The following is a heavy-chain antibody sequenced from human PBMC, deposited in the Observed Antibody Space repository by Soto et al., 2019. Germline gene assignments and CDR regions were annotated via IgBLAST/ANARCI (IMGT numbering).Heavy chain of an antibody. CDR3: VKSSRRDVTASRGMDV. CDR2: VSYNGGSA. D-gene: IGHD3-10*02. Sequence: GGSLRLSCSASGFTFSSSAMHWVRQAPGRGLQYVSGVSYNGGSAFYADSVKDRFTISRDNSRSTLYLQMSGLRVEDSAVYYCVKSSRRDVTASRGMDVWGQGTTVTV. J-gene: IGHJ6*02. CDR1: GFTFSSSA. V-gene: IGHV3-64D*06.